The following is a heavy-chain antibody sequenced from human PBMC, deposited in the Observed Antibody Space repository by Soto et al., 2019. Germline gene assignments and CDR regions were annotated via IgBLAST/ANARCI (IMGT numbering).Heavy chain of an antibody. V-gene: IGHV4-31*03. J-gene: IGHJ5*02. Sequence: QVQLQESGPGLVKPSQTLSLTCTVSGGSISSGGYYWSWIRQHPGKGLEWLGYIYYSGSTYYNPSLQGRVTISVVTSKNQFSLTLSSVTAADTAVYYCARDEGYSSTPGTFDPWGQGTLVTVSS. CDR3: ARDEGYSSTPGTFDP. CDR2: IYYSGST. D-gene: IGHD6-13*01. CDR1: GGSISSGGYY.